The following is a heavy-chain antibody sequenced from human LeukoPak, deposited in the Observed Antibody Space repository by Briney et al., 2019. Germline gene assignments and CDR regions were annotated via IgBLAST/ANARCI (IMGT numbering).Heavy chain of an antibody. D-gene: IGHD6-13*01. CDR2: INPNSGGT. CDR3: ATPYSSSWFLFDY. J-gene: IGHJ4*02. CDR1: GYTFTGYY. V-gene: IGHV1-2*02. Sequence: GASVKVSCKASGYTFTGYYMHWVRQAPGQGLEWMEWINPNSGGTNYAQKFQGRVTMTRDTSISTAYMELSRLRSDDTAVYYCATPYSSSWFLFDYWGQGTLVTVSS.